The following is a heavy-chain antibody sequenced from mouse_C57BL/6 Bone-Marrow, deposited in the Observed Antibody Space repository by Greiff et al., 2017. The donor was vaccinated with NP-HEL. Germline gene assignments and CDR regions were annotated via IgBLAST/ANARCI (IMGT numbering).Heavy chain of an antibody. CDR3: AHDGHYGAY. CDR2: IYPRSGNT. CDR1: GYTFTSYG. D-gene: IGHD2-3*01. J-gene: IGHJ3*01. Sequence: VQQVESGAELARPGASVKLSCKASGYTFTSYGISWVKQRTGQGLEWIGEIYPRSGNTYYNEKFKGKATLTADKSSSTAYMELRSLTSEDSAVYFCAHDGHYGAYWGQGTLVTVSA. V-gene: IGHV1-81*01.